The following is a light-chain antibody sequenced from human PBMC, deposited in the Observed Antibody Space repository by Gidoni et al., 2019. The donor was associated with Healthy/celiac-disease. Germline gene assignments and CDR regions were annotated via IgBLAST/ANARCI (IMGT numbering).Light chain of an antibody. V-gene: IGKV1-5*01. J-gene: IGKJ4*01. CDR2: DAS. CDR3: QQYNSSPLT. CDR1: QKISSW. Sequence: DIKRTQSPSTLSASVGARVTNHCRASQKISSWLAWYQQKPGKAPKLLIYDASSLESGVPSRFSGSGSGTEFTLTIRSLQPDDFATYYCQQYNSSPLTFGGGTKVEIK.